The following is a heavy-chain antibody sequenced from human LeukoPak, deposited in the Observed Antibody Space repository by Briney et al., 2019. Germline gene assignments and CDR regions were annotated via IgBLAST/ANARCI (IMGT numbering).Heavy chain of an antibody. D-gene: IGHD2-2*01. CDR2: ISAYNGNT. V-gene: IGHV1-18*01. J-gene: IGHJ3*02. CDR1: GYTFTSYG. CDR3: ARDGVPAAMRGDDAFDI. Sequence: ASVKVSCKASGYTFTSYGISWLRQAPGQGLEWMGWISAYNGNTNYAQKLQGRVTMTTDTSTSTAYMELRSLRSDDTAVYYCARDGVPAAMRGDDAFDIWGQGTMVTVSS.